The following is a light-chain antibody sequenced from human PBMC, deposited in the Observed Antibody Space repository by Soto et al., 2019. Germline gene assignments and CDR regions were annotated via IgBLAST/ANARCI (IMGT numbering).Light chain of an antibody. CDR3: MQGTHWPPA. Sequence: DVVMTQSPLSLPVTLGQPASISCRSSQSLVYSDGNTYLNWFQQRPGQSPRRLIYKVSNRDSGVRDRFSGSGSGTDFTVKISRVEAEDVGVYYCMQGTHWPPAFGQGTKVEIK. CDR1: QSLVYSDGNTY. J-gene: IGKJ1*01. CDR2: KVS. V-gene: IGKV2-30*01.